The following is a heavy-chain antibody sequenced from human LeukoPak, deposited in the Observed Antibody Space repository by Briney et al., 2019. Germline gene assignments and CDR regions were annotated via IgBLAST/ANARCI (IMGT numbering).Heavy chain of an antibody. J-gene: IGHJ5*02. CDR1: GFTFSRYA. D-gene: IGHD3-10*01. Sequence: PGRSLRLSCAASGFTFSRYALHWVRQAPGKGLEWEAVISYDGSNKYYADSVKGRFTISRDNSKNTLYLQMNSLRAEDTAVYYCAREAYGSGSYYLGGWFDPWGQGTLVTVSS. CDR3: AREAYGSGSYYLGGWFDP. V-gene: IGHV3-30*04. CDR2: ISYDGSNK.